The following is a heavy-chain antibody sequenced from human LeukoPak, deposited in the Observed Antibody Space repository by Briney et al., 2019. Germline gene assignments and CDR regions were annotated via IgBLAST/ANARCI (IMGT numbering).Heavy chain of an antibody. D-gene: IGHD5-12*01. V-gene: IGHV3-74*01. CDR3: ARDDVDMANAV. CDR2: INSDGSIT. CDR1: GFTFTTYW. Sequence: GGSLRLSCAASGFTFTTYWMHWVRRTPGKGLVWVSHINSDGSITSYADSVKGRFTISRDNAKNTLYLQMNSLRAEDTAVYYCARDDVDMANAVWGQGTTVTVSS. J-gene: IGHJ6*02.